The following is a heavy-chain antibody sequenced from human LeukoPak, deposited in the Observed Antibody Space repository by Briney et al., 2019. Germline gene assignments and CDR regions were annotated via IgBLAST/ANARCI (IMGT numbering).Heavy chain of an antibody. CDR1: GFTFSGYW. CDR2: IKQDGSEK. J-gene: IGHJ4*02. V-gene: IGHV3-7*01. D-gene: IGHD2-21*02. CDR3: ARDSKVRVVTAVDY. Sequence: AGGSLRLSCAASGFTFSGYWMSWVRQAPGKGLEWAANIKQDGSEKYYVDSVKGRFTISRDNAKNSLYLQMNSLRAEDTAVYYCARDSKVRVVTAVDYWGQGTLVTVSS.